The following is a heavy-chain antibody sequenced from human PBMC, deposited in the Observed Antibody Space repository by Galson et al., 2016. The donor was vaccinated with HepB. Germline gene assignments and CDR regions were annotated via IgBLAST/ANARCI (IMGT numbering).Heavy chain of an antibody. CDR1: GITLNGYN. V-gene: IGHV3-30*04. D-gene: IGHD5-18*01. CDR3: ARIGYGVSAGNGFDP. Sequence: SLRLSCAASGITLNGYNMNWVRQAPGKGLEWVAHISHLGGTTYNPDSVRGRFPISRDASKNSVYLQMSSLGPEETAVYYCARIGYGVSAGNGFDPWGQGTLVTVSS. J-gene: IGHJ5*02. CDR2: ISHLGGTT.